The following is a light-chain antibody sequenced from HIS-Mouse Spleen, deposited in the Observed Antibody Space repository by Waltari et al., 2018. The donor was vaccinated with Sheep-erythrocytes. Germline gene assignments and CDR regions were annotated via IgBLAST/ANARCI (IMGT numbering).Light chain of an antibody. Sequence: QYALTQPRPVSGSPAPSVTLSCPGTNSCFGCYNEVSWYQQHPGKSPKLIIYDVSKRPSGVPDRFSGSKSGNTASLTISGLQAEDEADYYCCSYAGSYNHVFATGTKVTVL. CDR2: DVS. CDR1: NSCFGCYNE. V-gene: IGLV2-11*01. J-gene: IGLJ1*01. CDR3: CSYAGSYNHV.